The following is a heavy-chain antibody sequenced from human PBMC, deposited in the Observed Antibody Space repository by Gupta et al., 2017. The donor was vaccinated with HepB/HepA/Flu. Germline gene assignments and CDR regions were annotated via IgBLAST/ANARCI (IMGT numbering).Heavy chain of an antibody. CDR2: IIPIFHTA. Sequence: QVQLVQSGAEVKKPGSSVKVSCQASGGTLSSYALSWVRQAPGQGLEWMGGIIPIFHTANYAQKFQGRVTITADESTSTTYMELSSLRSEDTAFYYCARSPQLGQLVFLRGYYYYYMDVWGNGTTVTVSS. V-gene: IGHV1-69*01. J-gene: IGHJ6*03. CDR3: ARSPQLGQLVFLRGYYYYYMDV. D-gene: IGHD6-6*01. CDR1: GGTLSSYA.